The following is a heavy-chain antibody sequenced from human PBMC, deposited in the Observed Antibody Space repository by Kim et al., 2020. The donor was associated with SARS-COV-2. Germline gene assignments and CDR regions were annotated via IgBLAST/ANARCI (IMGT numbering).Heavy chain of an antibody. CDR1: GFTFRDHS. CDR2: IRSEAYGGAA. Sequence: GGSLRLSCTISGFTFRDHSMSWFRQGPGKGLEWVGFIRSEAYGGAADYAAYVNGRFTISRDDSKSIAYLQMNSLKNEDTAVYYCSREMRRGSFDIWGQGTMVTVSP. CDR3: SREMRRGSFDI. V-gene: IGHV3-49*03. J-gene: IGHJ3*02.